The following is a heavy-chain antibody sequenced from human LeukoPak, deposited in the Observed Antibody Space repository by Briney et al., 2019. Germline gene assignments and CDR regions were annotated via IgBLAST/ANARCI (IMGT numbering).Heavy chain of an antibody. D-gene: IGHD1-26*01. Sequence: ASVKVSCKASGYTFTRYGISWVRQAPGQGLEWMGWISAYNGNTNYAQKLQGRVTMTTDTSTSTAYMELRSLRSDDTAVYYCAKAKRYSGSLYYFDYWGQGTLVTVSS. J-gene: IGHJ4*02. CDR3: AKAKRYSGSLYYFDY. V-gene: IGHV1-18*01. CDR2: ISAYNGNT. CDR1: GYTFTRYG.